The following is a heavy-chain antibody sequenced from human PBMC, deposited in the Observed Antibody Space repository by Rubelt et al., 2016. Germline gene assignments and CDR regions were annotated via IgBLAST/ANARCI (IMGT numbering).Heavy chain of an antibody. J-gene: IGHJ4*02. V-gene: IGHV4-34*01. Sequence: QVQIQQWGAGLLKPSETLSLTCAVNGGSLSAYYWSWIRQSPGTGLEWIGEINHSGGTNYNPSLKSRVTISMDTSKNQFSLKLGTVTAADTAVYYCARLSRYCSRTTCYYFDYWGQGTLVIVSS. D-gene: IGHD2-2*01. CDR2: INHSGGT. CDR1: GGSLSAYY. CDR3: ARLSRYCSRTTCYYFDY.